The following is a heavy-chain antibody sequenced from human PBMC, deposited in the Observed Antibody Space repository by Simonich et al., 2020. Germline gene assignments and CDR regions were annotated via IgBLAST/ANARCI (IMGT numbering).Heavy chain of an antibody. D-gene: IGHD3-10*01. CDR1: GFTFSSYS. J-gene: IGHJ4*02. V-gene: IGHV3-21*01. CDR2: ISSSSSYI. Sequence: GGGLVKPGGSLRLSCAASGFTFSSYSMNWVRQAPGKGLEWVSSISSSSSYIYYADSVKGRFTISRDNAKNSLYLQMNSLRAEDTAVYYCARDTSYYGSGCYYFDYWGQGTLVTVSS. CDR3: ARDTSYYGSGCYYFDY.